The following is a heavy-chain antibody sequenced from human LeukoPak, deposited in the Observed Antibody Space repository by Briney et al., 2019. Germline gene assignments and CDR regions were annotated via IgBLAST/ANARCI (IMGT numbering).Heavy chain of an antibody. Sequence: SVKVSCKASGGTLSSYAISWVRQAPGQGLEWVGRIIPLLGIVNYAQKFQGRVTIIADKSTSTAYMELSSLRSEDTAVYYCAGGTIAVAGNDWFDPWGQGTLVTVSS. CDR2: IIPLLGIV. J-gene: IGHJ5*02. V-gene: IGHV1-69*04. CDR3: AGGTIAVAGNDWFDP. CDR1: GGTLSSYA. D-gene: IGHD6-19*01.